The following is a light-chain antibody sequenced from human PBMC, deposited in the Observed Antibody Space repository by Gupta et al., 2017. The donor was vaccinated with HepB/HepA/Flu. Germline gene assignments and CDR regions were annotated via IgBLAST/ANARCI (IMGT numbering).Light chain of an antibody. V-gene: IGKV4-1*01. CDR3: QQYYDIPIT. Sequence: DIVMTQSPDSLAVSLGERANINCKSSQNLLYANNKDYLAWYQKKPGQPPKLLISWASTRESGVPDRFSGSGSRTDFTLTISGLQADDVAVYYCQQYYDIPITFGQGTRLEIK. CDR1: QNLLYANNKDY. CDR2: WAS. J-gene: IGKJ5*01.